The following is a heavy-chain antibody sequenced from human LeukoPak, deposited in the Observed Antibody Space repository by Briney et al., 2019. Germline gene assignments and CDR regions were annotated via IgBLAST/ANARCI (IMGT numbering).Heavy chain of an antibody. V-gene: IGHV3-33*08. CDR2: IRYDGRHT. CDR3: ARETY. CDR1: GFTFSSYD. J-gene: IGHJ4*02. Sequence: GGSLRLSCGASGFTFSSYDMHWVRRAPGKGLEWVAGIRYDGRHTYHADSVKGRFTISRDNSKNTLYLQMNSLRAEDTAVYYCARETYWGQGTLVTVSS.